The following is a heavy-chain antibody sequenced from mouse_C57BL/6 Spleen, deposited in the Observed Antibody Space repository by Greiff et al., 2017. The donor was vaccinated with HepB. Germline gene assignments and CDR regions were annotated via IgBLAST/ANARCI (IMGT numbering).Heavy chain of an antibody. D-gene: IGHD2-4*01. Sequence: VQLKESGPELVKPGASVKISCKASGYSFTDYNMNWVKQSNGKSLEWIGVINPNYGTTSYNQKFKGKATLTVDQSSSTAYMQLHSLTSEYSAVYYCARYDYDGAWFAYWGQGTLVTVSA. CDR1: GYSFTDYN. V-gene: IGHV1-39*01. J-gene: IGHJ3*01. CDR2: INPNYGTT. CDR3: ARYDYDGAWFAY.